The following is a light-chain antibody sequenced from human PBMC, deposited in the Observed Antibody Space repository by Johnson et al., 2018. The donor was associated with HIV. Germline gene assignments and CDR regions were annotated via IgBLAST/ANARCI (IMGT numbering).Light chain of an antibody. Sequence: QSVLTQPPSVSAAPGRWVTVSCYGTTSNIGDHSVSWFQHLPGAAPKLLIYDNDRRPSGVPDRFSGSKSAASATLDITGLQSGDEGDYYCATWDASLSANVFGPGTKGTGL. V-gene: IGLV1-51*02. CDR1: TSNIGDHS. CDR2: DND. CDR3: ATWDASLSANV. J-gene: IGLJ1*01.